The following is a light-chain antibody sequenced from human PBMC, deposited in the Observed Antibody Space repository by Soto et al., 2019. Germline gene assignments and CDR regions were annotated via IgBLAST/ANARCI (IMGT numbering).Light chain of an antibody. CDR1: QSISSW. V-gene: IGKV1-5*03. CDR2: KAS. Sequence: DIQMTQSPSTLSASVGDRVTITCRASQSISSWLAWYQQKPGKAPNLLIYKASSLESGVPSRFSGSGSGTEFTLTISSLQPDDFATYYCQQFNSYPWTFGQVTKVEIK. J-gene: IGKJ1*01. CDR3: QQFNSYPWT.